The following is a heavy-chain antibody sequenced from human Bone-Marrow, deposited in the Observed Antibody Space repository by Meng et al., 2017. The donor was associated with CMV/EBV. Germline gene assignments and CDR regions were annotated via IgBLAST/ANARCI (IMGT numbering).Heavy chain of an antibody. CDR1: GFTFSSYA. Sequence: GESLKISCAASGFTFSSYAMHWVRQAPGKGLEWVAVISYDGSNKYYADSVKGRFTISRDNSKNTLYLQMNSLRAEDTAVYYCARGESSDYWGQGTLVTFYS. CDR3: ARGESSDY. CDR2: ISYDGSNK. V-gene: IGHV3-30-3*01. J-gene: IGHJ4*02.